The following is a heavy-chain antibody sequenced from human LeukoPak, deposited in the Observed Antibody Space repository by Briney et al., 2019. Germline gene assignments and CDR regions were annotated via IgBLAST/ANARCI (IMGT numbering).Heavy chain of an antibody. Sequence: PSETLSLTCTVSGASVSSGGYYWSWLRQPPGKGLEWIGYIYYSGSTNYNPSLKSRVTISVDTSKNRFSLKVSSVTAAGTAVYYCARRGGSGRSFDYWGQGALVTVSS. CDR3: ARRGGSGRSFDY. CDR1: GASVSSGGYY. J-gene: IGHJ4*02. D-gene: IGHD3-10*01. V-gene: IGHV4-61*08. CDR2: IYYSGST.